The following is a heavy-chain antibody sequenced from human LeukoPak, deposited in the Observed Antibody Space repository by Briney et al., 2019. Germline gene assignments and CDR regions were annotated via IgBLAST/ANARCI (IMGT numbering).Heavy chain of an antibody. J-gene: IGHJ4*02. CDR3: ARGVFHLRPYGGVRGVTATNFDY. V-gene: IGHV4-39*07. Sequence: SETLSLTCTVSGGSISGSSYYWGWIRQPPGKGLEWIGSIYYSGSTYYNPSLKSRVTISVDTSKNQFSLNLSSVTAADTAVYYCARGVFHLRPYGGVRGVTATNFDYWGQGTLVTVSS. CDR1: GGSISGSSYY. D-gene: IGHD3-10*01. CDR2: IYYSGST.